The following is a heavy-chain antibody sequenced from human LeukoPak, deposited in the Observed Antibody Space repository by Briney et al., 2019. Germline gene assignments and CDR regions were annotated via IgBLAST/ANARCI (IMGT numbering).Heavy chain of an antibody. V-gene: IGHV3-7*01. D-gene: IGHD1-26*01. CDR1: GFTFSSYW. Sequence: PGGSLRLSCAASGFTFSSYWMSWVRQAPGKGLEWVANIKQDGSEKYYVDSVKGRFTISRDNAKNSLYLQMNSLRAEDTAVYYGAREGRGLIVGATRNWFDPWGQGALVTVSS. J-gene: IGHJ5*02. CDR2: IKQDGSEK. CDR3: AREGRGLIVGATRNWFDP.